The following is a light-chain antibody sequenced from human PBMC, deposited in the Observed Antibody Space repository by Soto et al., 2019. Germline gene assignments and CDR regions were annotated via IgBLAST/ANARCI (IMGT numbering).Light chain of an antibody. CDR2: DVS. CDR1: SSDVGGYNY. Sequence: QSALTQPRSVSGSPGQSVTISCTGTSSDVGGYNYVSWYQQHPGKAPKLMIYDVSKRPSGVPDRFSGSKSGNTASLTISGLQAEDEADYYCCSYAGSYIPYVFGTGTKVT. CDR3: CSYAGSYIPYV. J-gene: IGLJ1*01. V-gene: IGLV2-11*01.